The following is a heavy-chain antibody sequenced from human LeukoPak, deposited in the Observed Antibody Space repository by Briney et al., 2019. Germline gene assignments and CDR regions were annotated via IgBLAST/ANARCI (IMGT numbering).Heavy chain of an antibody. V-gene: IGHV4-59*01. Sequence: RPSETLSLTCTVSGGSISNYYWSWIRQPPGKGLEWIGYIYYSGSTNYNPSLKSRVTISVDTSRNQFSLKLSSVTAADTAVYYCARTNAFDIWGQGTMVTVSS. J-gene: IGHJ3*02. CDR3: ARTNAFDI. CDR1: GGSISNYY. CDR2: IYYSGST.